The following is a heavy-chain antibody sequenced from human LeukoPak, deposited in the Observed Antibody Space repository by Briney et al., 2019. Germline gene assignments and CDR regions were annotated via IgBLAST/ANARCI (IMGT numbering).Heavy chain of an antibody. CDR3: AKAPPYKKYFDY. J-gene: IGHJ4*02. V-gene: IGHV3-7*03. Sequence: PGGSLRLSCAASGFSFSNHWMTWVRQAPGKGLEWVANIKPDGSQQYYVDSMRGRFTISRDNSKNTLYLQMNSLRAEDTAVYYCAKAPPYKKYFDYWGQGTLVTVSS. CDR2: IKPDGSQQ. D-gene: IGHD1-1*01. CDR1: GFSFSNHW.